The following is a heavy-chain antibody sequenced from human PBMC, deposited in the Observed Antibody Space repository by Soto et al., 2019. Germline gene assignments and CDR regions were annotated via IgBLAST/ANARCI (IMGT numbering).Heavy chain of an antibody. Sequence: EVQLLESGGGLVQPGGSLRLSCAASGFSFSSYAMSWVRQAPGKGLEWVSSISGTGGSTDYADSVKGRFTISRDNSKNTLYVQMNSLRAEDTAVYYCAKEDNYGNLDYWGQGTLGTVSS. J-gene: IGHJ4*02. D-gene: IGHD3-16*01. CDR3: AKEDNYGNLDY. CDR2: ISGTGGST. CDR1: GFSFSSYA. V-gene: IGHV3-23*01.